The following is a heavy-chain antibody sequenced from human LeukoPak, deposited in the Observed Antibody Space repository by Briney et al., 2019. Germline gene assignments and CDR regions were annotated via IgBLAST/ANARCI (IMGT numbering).Heavy chain of an antibody. V-gene: IGHV7-4-1*02. CDR2: INTNTGNP. CDR3: ARVGLAVAGSKEPNYFDY. J-gene: IGHJ4*02. D-gene: IGHD6-19*01. Sequence: ASVKVSCKASGYTFTSYAMNWVRQAPGQGLEWMGWINTNTGNPTYAQGFTGRFVFSLDTSVSTAYLQISSLKAEDTAVYYCARVGLAVAGSKEPNYFDYWGQGTLVTVSS. CDR1: GYTFTSYA.